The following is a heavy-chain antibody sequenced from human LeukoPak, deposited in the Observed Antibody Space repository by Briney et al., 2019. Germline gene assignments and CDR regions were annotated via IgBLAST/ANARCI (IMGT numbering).Heavy chain of an antibody. D-gene: IGHD3-3*01. V-gene: IGHV4-59*05. J-gene: IGHJ4*02. CDR1: GGSISSYY. CDR3: ARLPYKITIFGVVIIGFDY. Sequence: SETLPLTCTVSGGSISSYYWSWIRQPPGKGLEWIGSIYYSGSTYYNPSLKSRVTISVDTSKNQFSLKLSSVTAADTAVYYCARLPYKITIFGVVIIGFDYWGQGTLVTVSS. CDR2: IYYSGST.